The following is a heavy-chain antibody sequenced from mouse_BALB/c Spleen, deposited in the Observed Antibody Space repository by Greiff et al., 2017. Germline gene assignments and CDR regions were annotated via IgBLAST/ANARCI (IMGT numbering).Heavy chain of an antibody. J-gene: IGHJ4*01. V-gene: IGHV1-5*01. CDR3: TRTPVKGAMDY. Sequence: VQLQQSGTVLARPGASVKMSCKASGYSFTSYWMHWVKQRPGQGLEWIGAIYPGNSDTSYNQKFKGKAKLTAVTSASTAYMELSSLTNEDSAVYYCTRTPVKGAMDYWGQGTSVTVSS. D-gene: IGHD2-2*01. CDR1: GYSFTSYW. CDR2: IYPGNSDT.